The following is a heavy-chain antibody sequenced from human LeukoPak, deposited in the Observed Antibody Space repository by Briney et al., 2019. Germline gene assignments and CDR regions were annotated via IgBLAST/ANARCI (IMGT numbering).Heavy chain of an antibody. CDR1: GGSISSSSYY. CDR3: ARPLVGGSGSGYDY. D-gene: IGHD3-10*01. CDR2: IYYSGST. V-gene: IGHV4-39*01. J-gene: IGHJ4*02. Sequence: SETLSLTCTVSGGSISSSSYYWGWIRQPPGKGLEWIGSIYYSGSTYYNPSLKSRVTISVDTSKNQFSLKLSSVTAADTAVYYCARPLVGGSGSGYDYWGQGTLVTVSS.